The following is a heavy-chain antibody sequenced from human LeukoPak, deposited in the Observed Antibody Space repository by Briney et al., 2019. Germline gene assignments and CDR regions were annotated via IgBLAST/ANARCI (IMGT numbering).Heavy chain of an antibody. Sequence: SETLSLTCTVSGGSVSSGSYYWTWIRQPPGKGLERIGCISYSGSTNYNPSLNSRLTISVDTPKSQFSLKLSSVNADDTAVYFCARRSTRPERFDYWGQGILVTVSS. V-gene: IGHV4-61*01. J-gene: IGHJ4*02. CDR3: ARRSTRPERFDY. CDR2: ISYSGST. CDR1: GGSVSSGSYY.